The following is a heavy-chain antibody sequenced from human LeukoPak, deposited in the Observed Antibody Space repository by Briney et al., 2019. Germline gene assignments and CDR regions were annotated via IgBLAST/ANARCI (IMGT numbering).Heavy chain of an antibody. D-gene: IGHD3-16*01. V-gene: IGHV3-9*01. CDR2: ISWNSGSI. CDR3: AKDDDWGRFNH. CDR1: GFTFDDYA. J-gene: IGHJ1*01. Sequence: PGRSLRLSCAASGFTFDDYAMHWVRQAPGKGLEWVSGISWNSGSIGYADSVKGRFTISRDNAKNSLYLQMNSLRAEDTALYYCAKDDDWGRFNHWGQGTLVTVSS.